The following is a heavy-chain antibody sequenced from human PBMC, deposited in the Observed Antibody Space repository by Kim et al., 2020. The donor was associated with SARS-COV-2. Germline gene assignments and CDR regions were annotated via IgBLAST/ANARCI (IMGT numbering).Heavy chain of an antibody. J-gene: IGHJ2*01. Sequence: SETLSLTCTVSGASISTYHWSWIRQPPGKGLEWIGYISNSGSTHYNPSLRSRVTISVDTSKNQSPQMLTAVTAADTAVYYCARRGWYSDFRGRGTLVTVSS. CDR3: ARRGWYSDF. V-gene: IGHV4-59*08. CDR2: ISNSGST. CDR1: GASISTYH. D-gene: IGHD2-15*01.